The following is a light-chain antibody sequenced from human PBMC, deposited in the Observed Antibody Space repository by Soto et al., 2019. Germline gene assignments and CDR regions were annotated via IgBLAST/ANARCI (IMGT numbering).Light chain of an antibody. V-gene: IGLV1-40*01. J-gene: IGLJ2*01. CDR1: SSNIGAGYN. Sequence: QLVLTQPPSVSGSPGQRVTISCTGSSSNIGAGYNVHWYQQLPGTAPKLLIYGNSNRPSGVPDRFSGSKSGTSASLAITGRHAEDEADNYSAAYDRRRSGSLFGGGTSPTV. CDR2: GNS. CDR3: AAYDRRRSGSL.